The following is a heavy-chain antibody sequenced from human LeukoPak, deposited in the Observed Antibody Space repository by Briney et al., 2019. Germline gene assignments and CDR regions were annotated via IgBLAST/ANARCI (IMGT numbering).Heavy chain of an antibody. Sequence: GGSLRLSCAASGFTFSSYAMSWVRQAPGKGLEWVSGISGSGGSKNYADSVKGRFTISRDNSKNTVYLQMNSLRGEDTAVYYYAKSWYGRLDAFDIWGQGTMVTVSS. D-gene: IGHD6-13*01. CDR1: GFTFSSYA. CDR3: AKSWYGRLDAFDI. CDR2: ISGSGGSK. J-gene: IGHJ3*02. V-gene: IGHV3-23*01.